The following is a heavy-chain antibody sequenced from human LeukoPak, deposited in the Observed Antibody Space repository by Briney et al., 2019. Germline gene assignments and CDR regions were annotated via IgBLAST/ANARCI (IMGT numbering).Heavy chain of an antibody. CDR3: ARDLGNYYGSGSPDY. CDR2: INPNSGGT. CDR1: GYTFTGYY. Sequence: ASVKVSCKASGYTFTGYYMHWVRQAPGQGHEWMGRINPNSGGTNYAQKFQGRVTMTRDTSISTAYMELSRLRSDDTAVYYCARDLGNYYGSGSPDYWGQGTLVTVSS. D-gene: IGHD3-10*01. J-gene: IGHJ4*02. V-gene: IGHV1-2*06.